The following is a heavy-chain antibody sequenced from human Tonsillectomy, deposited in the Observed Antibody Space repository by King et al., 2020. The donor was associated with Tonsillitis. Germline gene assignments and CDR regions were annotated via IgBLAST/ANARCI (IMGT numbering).Heavy chain of an antibody. V-gene: IGHV3-23*04. J-gene: IGHJ4*02. CDR1: GFTFSSYA. D-gene: IGHD3-3*01. CDR2: ISGSGGGT. Sequence: VQLVESGGGLVQPGGSLRLSCAASGFTFSSYAMSWVRPAPGRGLEWVSAISGSGGGTYYADSVKGRFSISRDNSKNTLYLQMNSLRAEDTAVYYCANGFLLPPVLVWGQGTLVTVSS. CDR3: ANGFLLPPVLV.